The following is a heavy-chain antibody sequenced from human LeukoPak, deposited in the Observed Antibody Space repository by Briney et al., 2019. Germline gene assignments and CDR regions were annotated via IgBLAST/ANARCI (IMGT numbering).Heavy chain of an antibody. V-gene: IGHV3-20*04. J-gene: IGHJ6*03. CDR2: INWNGGST. CDR1: GFTFEDYG. CDR3: ARAVGATRVIDYYYYYMDV. D-gene: IGHD1-26*01. Sequence: PGGSLRLSCAGSGFTFEDYGMTWVRQAPGKGLEWVSGINWNGGSTGYVDSVKGRFTISRDNAKNSLYLQMNSLRAEDTAVYYCARAVGATRVIDYYYYYMDVWGKGTTVTVSS.